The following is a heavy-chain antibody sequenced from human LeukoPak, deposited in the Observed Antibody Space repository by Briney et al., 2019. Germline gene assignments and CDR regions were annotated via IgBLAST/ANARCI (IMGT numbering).Heavy chain of an antibody. D-gene: IGHD3-10*01. J-gene: IGHJ6*04. CDR3: ARDPGTPYYFYGLDV. V-gene: IGHV4-59*01. Sequence: SETLSLTCTVSGGSISYYYSWIRQPPGKGLEWIGYVYYTGSTNYNPSLRSQVTISLDTSRNQFSLNLSSVTAADTAVYYCARDPGTPYYFYGLDVWGKGTTVTVSS. CDR1: GGSISYY. CDR2: VYYTGST.